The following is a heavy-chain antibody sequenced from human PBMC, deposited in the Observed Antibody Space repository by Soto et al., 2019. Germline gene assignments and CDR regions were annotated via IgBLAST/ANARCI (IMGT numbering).Heavy chain of an antibody. Sequence: ESGGGLVQPGGSLRLSCAASGFTFSSYSMNWVRQAPGKGLEWVSYISSSSSTIYYADSVKGRFTISRDNAKNSLYLQRNSLRDEDTAVYYCARDTRYYGWFDPWCQGTVVTVSS. J-gene: IGHJ5*02. CDR3: ARDTRYYGWFDP. V-gene: IGHV3-48*02. CDR2: ISSSSSTI. CDR1: GFTFSSYS. D-gene: IGHD3-10*01.